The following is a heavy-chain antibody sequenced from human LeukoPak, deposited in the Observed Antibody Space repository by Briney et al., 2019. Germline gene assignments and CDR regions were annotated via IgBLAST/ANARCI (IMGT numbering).Heavy chain of an antibody. CDR2: LYGGGNT. D-gene: IGHD7-27*01. CDR1: GFTVSSND. J-gene: IGHJ4*02. CDR3: ARERDNSGPFDY. V-gene: IGHV3-53*01. Sequence: QSGGSLRLSCAASGFTVSSNDMSWVRQAPGKGLEWVSILYGGGNTYYADSVKGRFTISRDNSKNTLYLQMNSLRAEDTAMYYCARERDNSGPFDYWGQGTPVTVSS.